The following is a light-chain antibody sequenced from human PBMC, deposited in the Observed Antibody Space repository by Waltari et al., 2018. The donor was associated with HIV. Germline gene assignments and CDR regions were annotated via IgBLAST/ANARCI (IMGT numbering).Light chain of an antibody. J-gene: IGLJ3*02. Sequence: QSALTQPRSVSGSPGQSVTISCSGTFRDVGGYNFVSWYQQHSGKAPKLVIFDVNKRSSGFPDRLSGSKSGNTASLTVSGLQAEDEADYFCCSYAGSFTLLFGGGTNLAVL. V-gene: IGLV2-11*01. CDR1: FRDVGGYNF. CDR2: DVN. CDR3: CSYAGSFTLL.